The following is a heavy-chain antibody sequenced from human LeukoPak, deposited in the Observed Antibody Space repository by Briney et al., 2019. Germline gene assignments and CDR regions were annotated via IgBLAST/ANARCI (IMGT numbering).Heavy chain of an antibody. CDR1: GFTFDDYG. V-gene: IGHV3-20*04. CDR3: ARVDVAVAGTYNWFDP. D-gene: IGHD6-19*01. Sequence: GGSLRLSCAASGFTFDDYGMSWVRQAPGKGLEWVSGINWNGGSTGYADSVKGRFTISRDNAKNSLYLQMNSLRAEDTAVYYCARVDVAVAGTYNWFDPWGQGTLVTVSS. CDR2: INWNGGST. J-gene: IGHJ5*02.